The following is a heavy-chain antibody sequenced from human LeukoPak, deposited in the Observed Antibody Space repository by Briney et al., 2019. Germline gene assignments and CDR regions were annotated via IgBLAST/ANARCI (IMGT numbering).Heavy chain of an antibody. D-gene: IGHD4/OR15-4a*01. CDR1: GFASSNAW. CDR2: IKCKTDGGTR. J-gene: IGHJ3*02. CDR3: TTFDYAAFLI. Sequence: GGSLRLSCAVSGFASSNAWMSWVRQAPGKGLGWVGRIKCKTDGGTRDYAAPVKGRFTISRDDSKNTLYLQMNSLKTEDTAVYYCTTFDYAAFLIWGQGTMVTVSS. V-gene: IGHV3-15*01.